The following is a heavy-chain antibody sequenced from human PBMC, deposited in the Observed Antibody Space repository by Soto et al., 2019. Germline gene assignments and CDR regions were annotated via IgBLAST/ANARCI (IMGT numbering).Heavy chain of an antibody. CDR1: GFTFSSYA. Sequence: GGSLRLSCATSGFTFSSYAMSWVRQAPGKGLEWVSGISGSGISTHYADSVKGRFTVSRDNSKNTLYLQMNSLRAEDMAVYNCAKEPVGPDWYFDLWGRGTLVTVSS. V-gene: IGHV3-23*01. J-gene: IGHJ2*01. CDR3: AKEPVGPDWYFDL. CDR2: ISGSGIST.